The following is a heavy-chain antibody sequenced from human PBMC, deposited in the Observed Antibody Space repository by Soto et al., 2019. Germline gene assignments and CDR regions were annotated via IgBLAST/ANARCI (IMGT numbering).Heavy chain of an antibody. CDR3: ATHRAIFAPDFYYCMDV. CDR2: INAGNGNT. Sequence: GASVKVSCKASGYTFTSYAMHWVRQAPGQRLEWMGWINAGNGNTKYSQKFQGRVTITRDTSASTAYMELSSLRSEDTAVYYCATHRAIFAPDFYYCMDVWGQGTTVTVSS. CDR1: GYTFTSYA. J-gene: IGHJ6*02. V-gene: IGHV1-3*01. D-gene: IGHD3-3*01.